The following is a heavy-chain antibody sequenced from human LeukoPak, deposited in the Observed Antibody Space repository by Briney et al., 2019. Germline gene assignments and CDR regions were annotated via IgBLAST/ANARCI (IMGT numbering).Heavy chain of an antibody. CDR1: GYSFSTYC. V-gene: IGHV1-46*01. CDR3: ARGYCSGGSCYSYDY. Sequence: ASVKVSCKASGYSFSTYCMHWVRQAPGHGLEWMGVIDPSGSSSNYARKFQGRVTMTSDTSTSSVYMELSIITSEEAVVYYCARGYCSGGSCYSYDYWGQGTLVTVSS. J-gene: IGHJ4*02. D-gene: IGHD2-15*01. CDR2: IDPSGSSS.